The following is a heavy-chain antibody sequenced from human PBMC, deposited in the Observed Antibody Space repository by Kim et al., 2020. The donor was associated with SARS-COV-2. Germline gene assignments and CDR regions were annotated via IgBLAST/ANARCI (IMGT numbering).Heavy chain of an antibody. V-gene: IGHV1-2*02. Sequence: ASVKVSCKASGYTFTGYYMHWVRQAPGQGLEWMGWINPNSGGTNYAQKFQGRDTMTMDTSISTAYIELSRLSSDDTAVYYCATERGIYGSGSYGLFDYWGQGTLVTVSS. CDR1: GYTFTGYY. CDR2: INPNSGGT. J-gene: IGHJ4*02. D-gene: IGHD3-10*01. CDR3: ATERGIYGSGSYGLFDY.